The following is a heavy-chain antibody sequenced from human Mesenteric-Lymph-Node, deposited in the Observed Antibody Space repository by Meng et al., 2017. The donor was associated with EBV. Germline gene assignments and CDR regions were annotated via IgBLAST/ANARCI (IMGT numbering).Heavy chain of an antibody. CDR2: TIPVLGTT. CDR3: TSGSGTYSPFAF. V-gene: IGHV1-69*01. J-gene: IGHJ4*02. Sequence: QGQLVQSGAEVEQPGSSVKVSCKASGGILSSYAISWVRQAPGQGLEWMGGTIPVLGTTTYAQSFQGRVAITAADESATTVYMEVRSLKPEDTAIYFCTSGSGTYSPFAFWGQGTLVTVAS. CDR1: GGILSSYA. D-gene: IGHD2-21*01.